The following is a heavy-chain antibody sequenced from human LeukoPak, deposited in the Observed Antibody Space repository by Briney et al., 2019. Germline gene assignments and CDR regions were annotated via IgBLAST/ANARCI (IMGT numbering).Heavy chain of an antibody. Sequence: PGGSLRLSCAASGFTFSGYWMSWVRQAPGKGLEWVANIKEDGSEKYYVDSVKGRFTISRGNAKNSLDLQMNSLRSEDTAVYYCARGGRTTVYWGQGTLVTVSS. J-gene: IGHJ4*02. CDR1: GFTFSGYW. CDR3: ARGGRTTVY. CDR2: IKEDGSEK. D-gene: IGHD4-17*01. V-gene: IGHV3-7*01.